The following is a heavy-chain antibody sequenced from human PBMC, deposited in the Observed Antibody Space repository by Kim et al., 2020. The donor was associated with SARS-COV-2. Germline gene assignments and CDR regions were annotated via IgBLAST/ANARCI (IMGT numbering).Heavy chain of an antibody. V-gene: IGHV3-30*04. CDR2: ISYDGSNK. J-gene: IGHJ1*01. D-gene: IGHD4-17*01. CDR3: ARALYGGYREYFQH. Sequence: GGSLRLSCAASGFTFSSYAMHWVRQAPGKGLEWVAVISYDGSNKYYADSVKGRFTISRDNSKNTLYLQMNSLRAEDTAVYYCARALYGGYREYFQHWGLG. CDR1: GFTFSSYA.